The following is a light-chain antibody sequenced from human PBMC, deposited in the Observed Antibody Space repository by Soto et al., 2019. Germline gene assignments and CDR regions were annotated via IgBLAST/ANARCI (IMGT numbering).Light chain of an antibody. CDR2: GAS. J-gene: IGKJ5*01. V-gene: IGKV3-20*01. Sequence: VFTRPPSTLSLTPGERATLSCRASQSVTSNYLGWYQQKPGQAPRLLIYGASTRATGIPDRFSGSGSGTDFTLTISRLEPEDFPVYYCQQYGSSGTVFGQGTRLEIK. CDR3: QQYGSSGTV. CDR1: QSVTSNY.